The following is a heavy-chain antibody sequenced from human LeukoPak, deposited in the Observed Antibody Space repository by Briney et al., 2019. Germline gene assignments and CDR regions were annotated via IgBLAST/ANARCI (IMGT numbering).Heavy chain of an antibody. J-gene: IGHJ5*02. V-gene: IGHV1-8*01. CDR2: MNPNSGNT. D-gene: IGHD3/OR15-3a*01. CDR1: GYTFTSYD. CDR3: ARGRGQFGQNWFDP. Sequence: ASVKVSCKASGYTFTSYDINWVRQATGQGLEWMGWMNPNSGNTGYAQKFQGRVTMTRNTSISTAYMELSSLRSEDTAVYYCARGRGQFGQNWFDPWGQGTLVTVSS.